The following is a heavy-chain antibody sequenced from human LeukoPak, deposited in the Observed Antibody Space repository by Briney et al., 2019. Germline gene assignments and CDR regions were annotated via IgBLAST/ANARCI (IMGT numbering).Heavy chain of an antibody. CDR2: IYTSGST. D-gene: IGHD4/OR15-4a*01. V-gene: IGHV4-61*02. Sequence: SETLSLTCTVSGGSISSGSYYWAWIRQPAGKGLEWIGRIYTSGSTDYNPSLNSPVTISVDTSKNQFSLKLSSVTAAGTAVYYCARRDPGAILPFDYWGQGTLVTVSS. CDR3: ARRDPGAILPFDY. J-gene: IGHJ4*02. CDR1: GGSISSGSYY.